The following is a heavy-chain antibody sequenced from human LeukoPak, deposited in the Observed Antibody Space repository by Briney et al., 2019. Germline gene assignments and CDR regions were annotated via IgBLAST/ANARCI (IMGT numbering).Heavy chain of an antibody. V-gene: IGHV3-74*01. CDR1: GFTFSSYW. Sequence: GGSLRLSRAASGFTFSSYWMHWVRHAPGKGLVWVSRINSDGSSTSYADSVKGRFTTSRDNAKNTLYLQMNSLRAEDTAVYYCATANTYYYDSSGYYSNWGQGTLVTVSS. J-gene: IGHJ4*02. D-gene: IGHD3-22*01. CDR3: ATANTYYYDSSGYYSN. CDR2: INSDGSST.